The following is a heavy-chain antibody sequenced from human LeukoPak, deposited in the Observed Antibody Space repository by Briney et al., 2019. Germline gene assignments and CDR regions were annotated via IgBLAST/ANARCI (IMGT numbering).Heavy chain of an antibody. CDR3: ARTETAMVKGFGY. Sequence: GGSLRLSCAASGFTFSSFWMHWVRQAPGKGLVWVSRINTDGSSTIYADSVKGRFTIFRDNAKNTLYLQMNSLRAEDTAVYYCARTETAMVKGFGYWGQGTLVTVSS. V-gene: IGHV3-74*01. D-gene: IGHD5-18*01. CDR1: GFTFSSFW. CDR2: INTDGSST. J-gene: IGHJ4*02.